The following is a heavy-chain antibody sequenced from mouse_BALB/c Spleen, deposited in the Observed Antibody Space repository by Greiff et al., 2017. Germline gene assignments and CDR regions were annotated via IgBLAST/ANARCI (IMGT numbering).Heavy chain of an antibody. V-gene: IGHV1S81*02. CDR2: INPSNGRT. D-gene: IGHD2-1*01. CDR3: AREGGNLYYYAMDY. Sequence: QVQLKQPGAELVKPGASVKLSCKASGYTFTSYWMHWVKQRPGQGLEWIGEINPSNGRTNYNEKFKSKATLTVDKSSSTAYMQLSSLTSEDSAVYYCAREGGNLYYYAMDYWGQGTSVTVSS. J-gene: IGHJ4*01. CDR1: GYTFTSYW.